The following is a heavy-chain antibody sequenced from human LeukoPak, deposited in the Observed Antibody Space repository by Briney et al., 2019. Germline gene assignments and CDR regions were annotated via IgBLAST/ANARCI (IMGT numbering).Heavy chain of an antibody. Sequence: SGGSLRLSCAASGFSFSSYAMSWVRQAPGKGLEWVSAISGSGGSTYHADSVKGRFTISRDNSKNTLYLQMNSLRAEDTAVYYCARGSGSRNYYYYMDVWGKGTTVTVSS. V-gene: IGHV3-23*01. J-gene: IGHJ6*03. CDR3: ARGSGSRNYYYYMDV. CDR2: ISGSGGST. CDR1: GFSFSSYA. D-gene: IGHD1-26*01.